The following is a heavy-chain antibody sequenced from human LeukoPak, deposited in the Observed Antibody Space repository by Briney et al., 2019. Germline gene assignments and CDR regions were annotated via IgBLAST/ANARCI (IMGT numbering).Heavy chain of an antibody. Sequence: ASVKVSCKASGYTFTGYYMHWVRQAPGQGLEWMGWINPNSGGTNYAQKFQGRVTMTRDTSISTAYMELSRLRSDETAVYYCAREGVLGYCSSTSCYNFDYWGQGTLVTVSS. CDR3: AREGVLGYCSSTSCYNFDY. CDR1: GYTFTGYY. CDR2: INPNSGGT. J-gene: IGHJ4*02. V-gene: IGHV1-2*02. D-gene: IGHD2-2*02.